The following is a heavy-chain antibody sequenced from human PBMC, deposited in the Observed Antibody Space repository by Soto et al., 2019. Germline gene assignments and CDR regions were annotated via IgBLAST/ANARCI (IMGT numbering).Heavy chain of an antibody. D-gene: IGHD3-22*01. CDR1: GYSFAGYW. V-gene: IGHV5-10-1*01. CDR2: IGPSDSQT. J-gene: IGHJ4*02. Sequence: GESLKISCKGSGYSFAGYWITWVRQKPGKGLEWMGRIGPSDSQTYYSPSFRGHVTISVTKSITTVFLQCSSLRASDTAMYYCARQIYDSDTGPNFQYYFDSWGQGTPVTVS. CDR3: ARQIYDSDTGPNFQYYFDS.